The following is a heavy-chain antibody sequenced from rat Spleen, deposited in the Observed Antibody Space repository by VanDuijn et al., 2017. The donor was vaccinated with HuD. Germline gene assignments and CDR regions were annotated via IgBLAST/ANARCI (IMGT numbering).Heavy chain of an antibody. J-gene: IGHJ2*01. CDR1: GFSLTSYH. Sequence: QVQLKESGPGLVQPSQTLSLTCTVSGFSLTSYHVSWVRQPPGKGLEWIAAISTGGNTYYNSALRSRLSISRDTSKSQVFLNVNSLQTEDTATYFCIRESLPGYNSHWFVYWGQGVMVTVSS. V-gene: IGHV2-6*01. CDR2: ISTGGNT. CDR3: IRESLPGYNSHWFVY. D-gene: IGHD1-4*01.